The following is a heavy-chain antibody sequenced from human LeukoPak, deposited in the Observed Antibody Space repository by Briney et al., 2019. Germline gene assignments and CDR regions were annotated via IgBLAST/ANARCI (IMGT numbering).Heavy chain of an antibody. CDR1: GGSISSYY. V-gene: IGHV4-59*01. Sequence: SETLSLTCTVSGGSISSYYWSWIRQPPGKGLEWIGYIYYSGSTNYNPSLKSRVTISVDTSKNQFSLKLSSVTAADTAVYYRAGLAYYFDYWGQGTLVTVSS. J-gene: IGHJ4*02. D-gene: IGHD3-3*02. CDR3: AGLAYYFDY. CDR2: IYYSGST.